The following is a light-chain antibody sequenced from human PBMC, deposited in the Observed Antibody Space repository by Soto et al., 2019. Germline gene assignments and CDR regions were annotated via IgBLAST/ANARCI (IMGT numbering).Light chain of an antibody. V-gene: IGLV2-11*01. CDR1: SSDVGGYNY. CDR3: CSYAGSYTFGV. CDR2: DVS. J-gene: IGLJ1*01. Sequence: QSVLTQPRSVSGSPGQSVTISCTGTSSDVGGYNYVSWYQQHPGKAPKLMIYDVSKRPSGVPDRFSGSKSGNTASLTISGLQAEDEADYYCCSYAGSYTFGVFGTGTKLTGL.